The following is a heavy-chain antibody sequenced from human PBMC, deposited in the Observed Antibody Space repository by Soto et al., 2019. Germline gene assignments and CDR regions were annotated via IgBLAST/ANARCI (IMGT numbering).Heavy chain of an antibody. V-gene: IGHV4-34*01. CDR3: ARPAWSGNRDYFDS. CDR2: INHSGGT. J-gene: IGHJ4*02. Sequence: QVQLQQWGAGLLKPSQTLALTCAVYGGSFSGYYWTWIRQPPGKGLEGIGEINHSGGTNYNPSLKSRVTISVDTSKNQFSLKLRSVTAADTAVYYCARPAWSGNRDYFDSWGQGTLVTVSS. D-gene: IGHD3-3*01. CDR1: GGSFSGYY.